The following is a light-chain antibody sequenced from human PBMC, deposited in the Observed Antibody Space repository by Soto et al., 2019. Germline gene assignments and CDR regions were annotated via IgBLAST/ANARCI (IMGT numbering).Light chain of an antibody. Sequence: EIVLTQSPGTLSLSPGERATLSCRASQSVSSSFLAWYQQKPGQAPRLLIYGASNRATGIPDRFSGSGSGTAFTLTIIRLEPEDFSVYYCHQYYSSPLTFGQGTKVEIE. V-gene: IGKV3-20*01. J-gene: IGKJ1*01. CDR1: QSVSSSF. CDR3: HQYYSSPLT. CDR2: GAS.